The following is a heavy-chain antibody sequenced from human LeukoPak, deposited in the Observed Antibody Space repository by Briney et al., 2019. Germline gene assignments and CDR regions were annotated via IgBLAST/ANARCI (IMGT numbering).Heavy chain of an antibody. V-gene: IGHV3-74*01. CDR1: GFTFSSYW. CDR2: INSDESST. D-gene: IGHD4-17*01. Sequence: GGSLRLPCAASGFTFSSYWMHWVRQAPGKGLVWVSRINSDESSTNYADSVKGRFTISRDNAKNMLYLQMNSLRAEDTAVYYCARVKFAGDYPLDYWGQGTLVTVSS. CDR3: ARVKFAGDYPLDY. J-gene: IGHJ4*02.